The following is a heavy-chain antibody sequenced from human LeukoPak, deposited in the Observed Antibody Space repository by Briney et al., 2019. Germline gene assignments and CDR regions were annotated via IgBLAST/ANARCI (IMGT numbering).Heavy chain of an antibody. Sequence: PGGSLRLSCAASGFTFSSYEMNWVRQAPGKGLEWVSSISSSSSYIYYGDSVKGRFTISRDNAKNSLYLQMNSLRAEDTAVYYCAKDWTYASDIWGQGTMVTVSS. CDR2: ISSSSSYI. D-gene: IGHD3/OR15-3a*01. CDR1: GFTFSSYE. CDR3: AKDWTYASDI. V-gene: IGHV3-21*01. J-gene: IGHJ3*02.